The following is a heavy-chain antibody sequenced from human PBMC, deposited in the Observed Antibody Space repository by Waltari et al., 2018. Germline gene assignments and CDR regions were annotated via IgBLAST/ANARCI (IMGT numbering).Heavy chain of an antibody. CDR3: ARSRGFYGSGSYTDAFDI. D-gene: IGHD3-10*01. CDR2: IYTSGST. J-gene: IGHJ3*02. CDR1: GGSISSGSYY. V-gene: IGHV4-61*02. Sequence: QVQLQESGPGLVKPSQTLSLTCTVSGGSISSGSYYWSLIRQPAGKGLEWIGRIYTSGSTNYNPSLKSRVTISVDTSKNQFSLKLSSVTAADTAVYYCARSRGFYGSGSYTDAFDIWGQGTMVTVSS.